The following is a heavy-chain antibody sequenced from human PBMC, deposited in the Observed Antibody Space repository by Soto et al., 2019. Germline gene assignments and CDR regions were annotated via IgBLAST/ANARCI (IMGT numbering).Heavy chain of an antibody. D-gene: IGHD3-3*01. V-gene: IGHV3-30*03. CDR3: SQLRFLEWLSVRDYYYYGMDV. CDR2: ISYDGSKK. J-gene: IGHJ6*02. CDR1: GFSFSSYG. Sequence: GESLKISCAASGFSFSSYGMHWVRQAPGKGLEWVAVISYDGSKKFYADSVKGRFTIARDNSKNTLSLQMNSLRTEDTAVYYCSQLRFLEWLSVRDYYYYGMDVWGQGTTVTVSS.